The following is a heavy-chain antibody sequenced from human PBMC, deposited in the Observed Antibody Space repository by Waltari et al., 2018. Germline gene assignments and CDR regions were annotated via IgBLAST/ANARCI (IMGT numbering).Heavy chain of an antibody. CDR2: INHSGST. Sequence: QVQLQQWGAGLLKPSETLSLTCAVYGGSFSGYYWSWIRQPPGKGLEWIGEINHSGSTNYNPSLKSRVTISVDTSKNQFSLKLSSVTAADTAEYYCARGLGIGIVVVPASTWRWFDPWGQGTLVTVSS. V-gene: IGHV4-34*01. J-gene: IGHJ5*02. CDR1: GGSFSGYY. CDR3: ARGLGIGIVVVPASTWRWFDP. D-gene: IGHD2-2*01.